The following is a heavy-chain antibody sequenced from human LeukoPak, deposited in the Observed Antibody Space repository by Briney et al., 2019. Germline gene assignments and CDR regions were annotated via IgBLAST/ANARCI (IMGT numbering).Heavy chain of an antibody. J-gene: IGHJ4*02. D-gene: IGHD1-1*01. CDR1: GGTFSSYA. CDR3: ARSAVGGNWNLYDY. Sequence: GSSVKVSCKASGGTFSSYAISWVRQAPGQGLEWMGGIIPIFGTANYAQKFQGRVTITTDESTSAAYMELSSLRSEDTAVYYCARSAVGGNWNLYDYWGQGTLVTVSS. CDR2: IIPIFGTA. V-gene: IGHV1-69*05.